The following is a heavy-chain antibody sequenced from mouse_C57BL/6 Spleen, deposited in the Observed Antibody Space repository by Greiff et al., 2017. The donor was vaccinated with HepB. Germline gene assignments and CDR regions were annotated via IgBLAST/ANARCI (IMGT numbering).Heavy chain of an antibody. D-gene: IGHD1-1*01. CDR3: AREGVYYGSSYDV. Sequence: EVKLMESGPGLVKPSQSLSLTCSVTGYSITSGYYWNWIRQFPGNKLEWMGYISYDGSNNYNPSLKNRISITRDTSKNQFFLKLNSVTTEDTATYYCAREGVYYGSSYDVWGTGTTVTVSS. V-gene: IGHV3-6*01. J-gene: IGHJ1*03. CDR2: ISYDGSN. CDR1: GYSITSGYY.